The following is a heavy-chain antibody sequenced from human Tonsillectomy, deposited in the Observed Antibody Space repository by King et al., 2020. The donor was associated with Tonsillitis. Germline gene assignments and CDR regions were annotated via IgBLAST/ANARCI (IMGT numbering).Heavy chain of an antibody. CDR3: AREYGDYVTYYNGMDV. CDR2: IKQDGSEK. D-gene: IGHD4-17*01. CDR1: GFTVSSFW. V-gene: IGHV3-7*03. Sequence: VQLVESGGGLVQPGGSLRLSCAASGFTVSSFWMSWVRQAPGKGLEWVANIKQDGSEKYYVDSVKGRFTMSRDNAKNSLYLQMNSLRAEDTAVYYCAREYGDYVTYYNGMDVWGQGTTVTVSS. J-gene: IGHJ6*02.